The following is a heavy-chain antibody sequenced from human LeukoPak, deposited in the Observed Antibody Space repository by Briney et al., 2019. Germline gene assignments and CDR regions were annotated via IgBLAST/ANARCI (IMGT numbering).Heavy chain of an antibody. CDR1: GYTFTSYG. CDR3: ARVLSGGWFDP. V-gene: IGHV1-18*01. CDR2: ISAYNGNT. D-gene: IGHD3-10*01. Sequence: ASVKVSCKASGYTFTSYGISWVRQAPGQGLEWMGWISAYNGNTNYVQKLQGRVTMTTDTSTSTAYMELRSRRSDDTAVYYCARVLSGGWFDPWGQGTLVTVSS. J-gene: IGHJ5*02.